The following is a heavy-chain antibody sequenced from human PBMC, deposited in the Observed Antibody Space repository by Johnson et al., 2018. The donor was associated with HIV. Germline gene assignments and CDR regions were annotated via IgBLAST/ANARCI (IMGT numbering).Heavy chain of an antibody. CDR2: IYSGGST. V-gene: IGHV3-NL1*01. D-gene: IGHD5-18*01. CDR1: GFTFRNYG. Sequence: QVQLVESGGGVVQPGGSLRLSCAASGFTFRNYGMHWVRQAPGKGLEWVSVIYSGGSTYYADSVKGRFTISRDNSKNILYLQMNSLRAEDTATYYCARLPSGYNRDTFNIWGQGTMVTVSS. J-gene: IGHJ3*02. CDR3: ARLPSGYNRDTFNI.